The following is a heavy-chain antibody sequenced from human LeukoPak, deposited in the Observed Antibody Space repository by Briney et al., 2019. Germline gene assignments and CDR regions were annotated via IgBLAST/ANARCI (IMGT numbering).Heavy chain of an antibody. CDR3: AKLTSTGKAPFDD. Sequence: PGGSLRLSCAASGFTFSSYGMHWVRQAPGKGLEWVAFIRYDGSHKYYADSVRGRFTISRDNAKNSLYLQMNSLRAEDTALYYCAKLTSTGKAPFDDWGQGTLVTVSS. J-gene: IGHJ4*02. CDR1: GFTFSSYG. CDR2: IRYDGSHK. V-gene: IGHV3-30*02. D-gene: IGHD2-8*02.